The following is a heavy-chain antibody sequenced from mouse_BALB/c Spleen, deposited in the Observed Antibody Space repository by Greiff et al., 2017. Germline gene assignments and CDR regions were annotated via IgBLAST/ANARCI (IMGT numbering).Heavy chain of an antibody. CDR1: GDSITSGY. CDR2: ISYSGST. D-gene: IGHD2-3*01. CDR3: ARRRSREGGYYEDWYFDV. V-gene: IGHV3-8*02. Sequence: EVQRVESGPSLVKPSQTLSLTCSVTGDSITSGYWNWIRKFPGNKLEYMGYISYSGSTYYNPSLKSRISITRDTSKNQYYLQLNSVTTEDTATYYCARRRSREGGYYEDWYFDVWGAGTTVTVSS. J-gene: IGHJ1*01.